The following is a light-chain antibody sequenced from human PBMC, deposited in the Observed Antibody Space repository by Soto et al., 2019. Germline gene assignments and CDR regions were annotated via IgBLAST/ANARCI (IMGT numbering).Light chain of an antibody. CDR2: GAS. CDR3: QQSGSSPWT. J-gene: IGKJ1*01. V-gene: IGKV3-20*01. Sequence: EIVLTQSPGTLSLSPGERATLSCRASQSVSRNYLVWYQRKPGQAPRLLIYGASSRATGIPDRFSGSGSGTDFTLTISKLEPEDFAVYYCQQSGSSPWTFGQGTKVEIK. CDR1: QSVSRNY.